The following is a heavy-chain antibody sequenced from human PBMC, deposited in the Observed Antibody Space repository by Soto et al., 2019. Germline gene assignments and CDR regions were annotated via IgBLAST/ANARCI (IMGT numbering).Heavy chain of an antibody. D-gene: IGHD5-18*01. CDR1: GGTFSSYA. Sequence: VASVKVSCKASGGTFSSYAISWVRQAPGQGLEWMGGIIPIFGTANYAQKFQGRVTITADESTSTAYMELSSLRTEDTGVYFCARDIYSYGSVGTPDIWGQGTMVTVSS. CDR3: ARDIYSYGSVGTPDI. J-gene: IGHJ3*02. V-gene: IGHV1-69*13. CDR2: IIPIFGTA.